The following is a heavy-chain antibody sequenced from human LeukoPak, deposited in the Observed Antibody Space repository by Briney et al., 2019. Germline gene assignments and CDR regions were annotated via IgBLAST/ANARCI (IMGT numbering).Heavy chain of an antibody. J-gene: IGHJ5*02. D-gene: IGHD3-9*01. CDR3: ARVSRYYDILTGYQNWFDP. CDR2: IYYSGST. CDR1: GGSISSYY. V-gene: IGHV4-59*01. Sequence: PSETLSLTCTVSGGSISSYYRSWIRQPPGKGLEWIGYIYYSGSTNYNPSLKSRVTISVDTSKNQFSLKLSSVTAADTAVYYCARVSRYYDILTGYQNWFDPWGQGTLVTVSS.